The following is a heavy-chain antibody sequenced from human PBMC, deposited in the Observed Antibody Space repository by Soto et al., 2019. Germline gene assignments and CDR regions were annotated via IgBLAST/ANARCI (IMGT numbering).Heavy chain of an antibody. J-gene: IGHJ6*02. V-gene: IGHV4-34*01. D-gene: IGHD6-6*01. CDR3: ATLSGGGIAARTRGNYYYGMDV. CDR2: INHSGST. Sequence: SETLSLTCAVYGGSFSGYYGSCIRQHPGKGLEWIGEINHSGSTNYNPSLKSRVTISVDTSKNQFSLKLSSVTAADTAVYYCATLSGGGIAARTRGNYYYGMDVWGQGTTVTVS. CDR1: GGSFSGYY.